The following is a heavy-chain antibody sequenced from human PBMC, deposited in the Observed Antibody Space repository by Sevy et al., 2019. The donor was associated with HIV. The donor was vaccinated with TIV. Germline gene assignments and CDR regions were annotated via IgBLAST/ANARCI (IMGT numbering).Heavy chain of an antibody. CDR2: ISGFNGDT. D-gene: IGHD3-3*01. CDR3: VRGTTFYDFWTGGDY. Sequence: SSVKVSCKASGYTFTNYAISWVRQAPGQGLEWMRWISGFNGDTKNAEKFQGRFTMTTDTSTKTAYMDLRGLGSDDTAVYYCVRGTTFYDFWTGGDYWGQGTLVTVSS. J-gene: IGHJ4*02. V-gene: IGHV1-18*01. CDR1: GYTFTNYA.